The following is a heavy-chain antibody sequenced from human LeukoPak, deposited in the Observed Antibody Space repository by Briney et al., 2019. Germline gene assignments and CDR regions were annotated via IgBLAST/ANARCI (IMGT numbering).Heavy chain of an antibody. V-gene: IGHV1-69*04. J-gene: IGHJ6*04. CDR2: IIPILGIA. CDR1: GGTFSTYA. Sequence: ASVKVSCKASGGTFSTYAMSWVRQAPGQGLEWMGRIIPILGIANYAQKFQGRVTITADKSTSTAYMELSSLRSEDTAVYYCARDLTTGATSPFSYYGMDVWGNMATVTVSS. CDR3: ARDLTTGATSPFSYYGMDV. D-gene: IGHD1-26*01.